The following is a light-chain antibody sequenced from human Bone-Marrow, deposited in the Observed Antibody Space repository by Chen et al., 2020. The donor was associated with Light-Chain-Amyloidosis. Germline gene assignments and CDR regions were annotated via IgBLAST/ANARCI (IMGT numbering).Light chain of an antibody. CDR1: DLPTKY. J-gene: IGLJ2*01. Sequence: SYELTQPPSVSVSPGQTSRITCSGDDLPTKYAYWYQQKPVQAPVLVIHRDTERPSGISERFSGSSSGTTATLTISGVQAEDEAGYHCQSADSSGTYEVIFGGGTKLTVL. CDR3: QSADSSGTYEVI. V-gene: IGLV3-25*03. CDR2: RDT.